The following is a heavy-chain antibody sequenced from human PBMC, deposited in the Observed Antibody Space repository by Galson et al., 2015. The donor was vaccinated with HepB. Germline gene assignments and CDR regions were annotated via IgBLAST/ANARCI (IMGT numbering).Heavy chain of an antibody. D-gene: IGHD3-9*01. CDR2: IKQDGSDK. Sequence: SLRLSCAASGFTFSVYWMNWVRQAPGKGLEWVANIKQDGSDKYYVDSVKGRFTISRDNAKNSLYLQMNSLRAEDTAIYYCARLRGEELAWLPFDMWGQGTLVTVSS. CDR1: GFTFSVYW. J-gene: IGHJ4*02. CDR3: ARLRGEELAWLPFDM. V-gene: IGHV3-7*03.